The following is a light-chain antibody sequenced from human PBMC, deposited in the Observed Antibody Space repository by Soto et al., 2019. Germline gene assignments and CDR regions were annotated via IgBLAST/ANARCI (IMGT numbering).Light chain of an antibody. J-gene: IGLJ1*01. V-gene: IGLV2-14*01. CDR3: SSYTSSSTLV. CDR2: EVS. CDR1: STDVGGYNY. Sequence: QSVLTQPASVSGSPGQSITISCTGTSTDVGGYNYVSWYQQHPGKAPQLMISEVSNRPSGVSNRFSGSKSGNTASLTISGLQAEDEADYYCSSYTSSSTLVFGTGTKVTVL.